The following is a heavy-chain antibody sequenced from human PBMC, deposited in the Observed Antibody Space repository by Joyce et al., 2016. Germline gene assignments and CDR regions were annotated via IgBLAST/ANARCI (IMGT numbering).Heavy chain of an antibody. Sequence: QVLLVQSGAAVKRPGSSLRVSCKSSGGDFSNYTVNWVRQAPGQRLGWIGVISPFFGAAKDAEDVRGRVTLTADQSTRTAYLELSSLTAADTAFYYCAREGTSSDHYFFYTLDVWGPGTTVIVSS. V-gene: IGHV1-69*12. CDR3: AREGTSSDHYFFYTLDV. D-gene: IGHD1-14*01. CDR1: GGDFSNYT. J-gene: IGHJ6*02. CDR2: ISPFFGAA.